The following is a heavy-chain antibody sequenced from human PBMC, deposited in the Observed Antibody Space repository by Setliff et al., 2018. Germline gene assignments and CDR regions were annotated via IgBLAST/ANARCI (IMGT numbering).Heavy chain of an antibody. CDR1: PYSFSGYY. J-gene: IGHJ3*01. Sequence: ASVKVSCKTSPYSFSGYYIHWVRQAPGQGLEWMGWISAYNGNTNYGQKYQGRVTMTTDTSTNTVYMELRSLRSDDTAVYFCVREYSGGGLMWGQGTMVTVSS. V-gene: IGHV1-18*04. CDR3: VREYSGGGLM. D-gene: IGHD6-19*01. CDR2: ISAYNGNT.